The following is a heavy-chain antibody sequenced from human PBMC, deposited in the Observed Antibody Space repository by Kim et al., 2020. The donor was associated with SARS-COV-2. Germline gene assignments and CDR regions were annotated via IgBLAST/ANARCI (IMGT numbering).Heavy chain of an antibody. D-gene: IGHD6-19*01. CDR3: ARDAHMSVWYGVLDY. Sequence: ADSAMGRFTISRDNSKNTLHLQMTSLRAEDTAVYYCARDAHMSVWYGVLDYWGQGTLVTVSS. J-gene: IGHJ4*02. V-gene: IGHV3-23*01.